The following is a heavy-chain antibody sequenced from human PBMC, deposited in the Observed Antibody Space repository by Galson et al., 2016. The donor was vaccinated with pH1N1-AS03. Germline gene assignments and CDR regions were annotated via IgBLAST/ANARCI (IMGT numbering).Heavy chain of an antibody. V-gene: IGHV1-18*04. CDR2: ISGDNGNT. J-gene: IGHJ4*02. CDR1: GYTFTSYG. D-gene: IGHD3-10*01. Sequence: SVKVSCKASGYTFTSYGISWVRQAPGQGLEWMGWISGDNGNTNYAQKFQGRVTMTTDPSTSTAYIELRSLRSDDTAVFYCARDLGGGIIKEAYWGQGTLVTVSS. CDR3: ARDLGGGIIKEAY.